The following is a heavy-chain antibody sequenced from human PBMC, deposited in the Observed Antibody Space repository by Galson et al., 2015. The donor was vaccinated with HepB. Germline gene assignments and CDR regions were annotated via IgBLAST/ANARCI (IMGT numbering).Heavy chain of an antibody. D-gene: IGHD3-22*01. J-gene: IGHJ4*02. Sequence: SLRLSCAASGFTFSNAWMSWVRQAPGKGLEWVGRIKSKTDGGTTDYAAPVKGRFTISRDDSKNTLYLQMNSLKTEDTAVYYCTTETGHSSGYWNWGQGTLVTVSS. CDR1: GFTFSNAW. CDR3: TTETGHSSGYWN. CDR2: IKSKTDGGTT. V-gene: IGHV3-15*01.